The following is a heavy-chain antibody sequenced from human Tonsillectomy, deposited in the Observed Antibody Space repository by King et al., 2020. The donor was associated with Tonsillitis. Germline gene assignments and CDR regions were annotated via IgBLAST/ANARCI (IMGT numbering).Heavy chain of an antibody. CDR3: AKWDVLLYFGVLG. D-gene: IGHD3-10*01. CDR1: GFTFSSYG. V-gene: IGHV3-30*18. CDR2: ISYDGSNK. J-gene: IGHJ4*02. Sequence: VQLVESGGGVVQPGRSLRLSCTASGFTFSSYGMHWVRQAPGKGLEWVALISYDGSNKYYADSVKGRFTISRDNTKNTLYLQMNSLRAEDTAVYYCAKWDVLLYFGVLGRGQGTLVTVSS.